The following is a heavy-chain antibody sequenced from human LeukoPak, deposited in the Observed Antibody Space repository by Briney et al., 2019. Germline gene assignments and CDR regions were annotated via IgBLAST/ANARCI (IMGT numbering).Heavy chain of an antibody. CDR3: ARDRLGAFDI. Sequence: SETLSLTCTVSGRSISSYYWSWIRQPPGKGLEWIGYIYYSGSTNYNPSLKSRVTISVDTSKNQFSLKLSSVTAADTAVYYCARDRLGAFDIWGQGTMVTVSS. D-gene: IGHD6-6*01. CDR1: GRSISSYY. V-gene: IGHV4-59*01. J-gene: IGHJ3*02. CDR2: IYYSGST.